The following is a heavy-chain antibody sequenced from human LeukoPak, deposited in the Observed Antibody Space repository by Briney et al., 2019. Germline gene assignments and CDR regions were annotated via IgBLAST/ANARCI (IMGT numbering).Heavy chain of an antibody. V-gene: IGHV3-15*01. CDR2: IKSKTDGGTT. CDR1: GFTFSNAW. Sequence: GGSLRLSCAASGFTFSNAWMNWVRQAPGKGLEWVGRIKSKTDGGTTDYAAPVKGRFTISRDDSKNTLYLQMNSLKTEDTAVHCCTTLLLRYCDWLRCDPWGQGTLVTVSS. CDR3: TTLLLRYCDWLRCDP. J-gene: IGHJ5*02. D-gene: IGHD3-9*01.